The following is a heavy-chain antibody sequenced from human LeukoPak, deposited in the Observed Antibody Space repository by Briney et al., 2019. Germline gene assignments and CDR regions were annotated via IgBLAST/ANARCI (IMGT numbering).Heavy chain of an antibody. CDR1: GFTFSSYS. V-gene: IGHV3-21*01. D-gene: IGHD2-21*02. CDR3: ARFDGDSDNWFDP. Sequence: GGSLRLSCAASGFTFSSYSMNWVRQAPGKGLEWVSSISSSSSYIYYADSVKGRFTISRDNAKNSLYLQMNSLRAEDTAVYYCARFDGDSDNWFDPWGQGTLVTVSS. CDR2: ISSSSSYI. J-gene: IGHJ5*02.